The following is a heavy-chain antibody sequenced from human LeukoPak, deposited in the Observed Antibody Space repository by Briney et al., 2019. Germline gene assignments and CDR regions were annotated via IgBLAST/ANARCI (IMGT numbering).Heavy chain of an antibody. CDR2: ISSSGSTI. Sequence: GGSLRLSCAASGFTFSDYYMSWIRQAPGKGLEWVSYISSSGSTIYYADSVKGRFTISRDNAKNSLYLQMNSLRAEDTALYYCARTSERGYYYDSSGLEEDYFDYWGQGTLVTVSS. CDR1: GFTFSDYY. D-gene: IGHD3-22*01. V-gene: IGHV3-11*01. J-gene: IGHJ4*02. CDR3: ARTSERGYYYDSSGLEEDYFDY.